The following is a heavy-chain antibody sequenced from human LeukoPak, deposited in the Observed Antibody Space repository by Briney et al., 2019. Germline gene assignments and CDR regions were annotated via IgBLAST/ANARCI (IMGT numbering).Heavy chain of an antibody. J-gene: IGHJ2*01. V-gene: IGHV1-18*01. Sequence: ASVKVSCKASGYTFTTYGINWVRQAPGQGLEWMGWISTYDGNTNYAQKLRGRVSMIRDTSTSTAYMGLINLRSDDTAVYYCVSDRSDGGYAESNGYPTFDFWGRGTLVTVSS. D-gene: IGHD5-24*01. CDR2: ISTYDGNT. CDR1: GYTFTTYG. CDR3: VSDRSDGGYAESNGYPTFDF.